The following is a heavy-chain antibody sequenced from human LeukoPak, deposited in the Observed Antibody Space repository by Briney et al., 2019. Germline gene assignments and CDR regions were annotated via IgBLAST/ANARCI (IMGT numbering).Heavy chain of an antibody. CDR3: ARAPSEKGAKGLYFDH. Sequence: GGSLRLSCAASGFTFSDYYMSWIRQAPGKGLEWVSYISSSGSTIYYADSVKGRFTISRDNAKNSLYLQMNGLRAEDTAVYYCARAPSEKGAKGLYFDHWGQGTLVTVSS. CDR2: ISSSGSTI. V-gene: IGHV3-11*04. D-gene: IGHD1-26*01. CDR1: GFTFSDYY. J-gene: IGHJ4*02.